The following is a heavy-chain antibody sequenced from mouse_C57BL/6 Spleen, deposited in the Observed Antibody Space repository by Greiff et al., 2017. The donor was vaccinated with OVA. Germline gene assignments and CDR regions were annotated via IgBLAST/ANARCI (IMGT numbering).Heavy chain of an antibody. CDR3: ARSHYGNYVGYFDY. J-gene: IGHJ2*01. CDR2: IYPGDGDT. CDR1: GYAFSSSW. Sequence: QVQLQQSGPELVKPGASVKISCKASGYAFSSSWMNWVKQRPGKGLEWIGRIYPGDGDTNYNGKVKGKGTLTTDKSSSTAYMQLSRLTAEDSAVYFCARSHYGNYVGYFDYWGQGTTLTVSS. V-gene: IGHV1-82*01. D-gene: IGHD2-1*01.